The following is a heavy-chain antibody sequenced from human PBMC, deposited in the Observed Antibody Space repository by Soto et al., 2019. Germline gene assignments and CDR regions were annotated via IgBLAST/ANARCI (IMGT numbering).Heavy chain of an antibody. V-gene: IGHV4-59*01. CDR1: GGSISSYY. D-gene: IGHD3-22*01. Sequence: SETLSLTCTVSGGSISSYYWSWIRQPPGKGLEWIGYIYYSGSTNYNPSLKSRVTISVDTSKNQFSLKLSSVTAADTAVYYCARLYYEDSSRNYYCYGLEVWRKGTTVTFAS. J-gene: IGHJ6*01. CDR3: ARLYYEDSSRNYYCYGLEV. CDR2: IYYSGST.